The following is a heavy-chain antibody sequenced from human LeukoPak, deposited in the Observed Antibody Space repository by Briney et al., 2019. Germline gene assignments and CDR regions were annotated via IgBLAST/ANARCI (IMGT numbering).Heavy chain of an antibody. J-gene: IGHJ4*02. CDR3: ALGMYRSGCRYEC. CDR1: GYSFTTYW. V-gene: IGHV5-51*01. CDR2: IYPGDSDT. Sequence: GESLKISWECSGYSFTTYWIGWVRQMPGKGLEWMGIIYPGDSDTRYSPSFQGQVTISADKSITTAYLQWSSLKASDTAMYYCALGMYRSGCRYECWGPGTLVTVSS. D-gene: IGHD6-19*01.